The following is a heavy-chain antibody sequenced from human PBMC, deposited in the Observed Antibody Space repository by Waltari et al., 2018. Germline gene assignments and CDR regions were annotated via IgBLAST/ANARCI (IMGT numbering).Heavy chain of an antibody. D-gene: IGHD4-17*01. J-gene: IGHJ4*02. CDR1: GYTFTSYA. CDR3: ARDGAGDYDPGFDY. V-gene: IGHV1-3*01. CDR2: INAGNGNT. Sequence: QVQLVQSGAEGKKPGASVKVSCKASGYTFTSYAMHWVRQAPGQRLEWMGWINAGNGNTKYSQKFQGRVTITRDTSASTAYMELSSLRSEDTAVYYCARDGAGDYDPGFDYWGQGTLVTVSS.